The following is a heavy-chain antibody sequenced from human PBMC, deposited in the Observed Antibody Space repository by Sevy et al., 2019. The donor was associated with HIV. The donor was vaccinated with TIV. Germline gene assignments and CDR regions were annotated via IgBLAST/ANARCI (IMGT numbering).Heavy chain of an antibody. V-gene: IGHV3-11*01. CDR1: GFTFRDYY. D-gene: IGHD3-10*01. Sequence: GGSLRLSCAASGFTFRDYYMSWIRQAPGRGLEWLAYISDRSTTIYYADSVKGRFTISRDNAKISLFLQMRSLRAEDTAVYYCAREGSLRYFDLWGRGTLVTVSS. CDR2: ISDRSTTI. J-gene: IGHJ2*01. CDR3: AREGSLRYFDL.